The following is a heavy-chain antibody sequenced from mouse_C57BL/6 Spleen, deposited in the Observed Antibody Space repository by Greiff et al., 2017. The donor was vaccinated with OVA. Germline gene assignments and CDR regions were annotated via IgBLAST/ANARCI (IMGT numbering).Heavy chain of an antibody. Sequence: VKLMESGPGLVQPSQSLSITCTVSGFSLTSYGVHWVRQSPGKGLEWLGVIWRGGSTDYNAAFMSRLSITKDNSKSQVFFKMNSLQADDTAIYYCASDYYYGSSSFYAMDYWGQGTSVTVSS. CDR1: GFSLTSYG. CDR3: ASDYYYGSSSFYAMDY. D-gene: IGHD1-1*01. J-gene: IGHJ4*01. V-gene: IGHV2-5*01. CDR2: IWRGGST.